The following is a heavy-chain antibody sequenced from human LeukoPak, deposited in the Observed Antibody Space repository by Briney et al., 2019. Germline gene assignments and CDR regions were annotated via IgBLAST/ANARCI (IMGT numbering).Heavy chain of an antibody. D-gene: IGHD2-15*01. CDR3: ARVGRVVVAALYNYFDY. CDR2: ISSSSSTI. J-gene: IGHJ4*02. CDR1: GFTFSSYS. Sequence: PGGSLRLSCAASGFTFSSYSMNWVRQAPGKGLEWVSYISSSSSTIYYADSVKGRFTISRDNAKNSLYLQMNSLRAEDTAVYYCARVGRVVVAALYNYFDYWGQGTLVTVSS. V-gene: IGHV3-48*01.